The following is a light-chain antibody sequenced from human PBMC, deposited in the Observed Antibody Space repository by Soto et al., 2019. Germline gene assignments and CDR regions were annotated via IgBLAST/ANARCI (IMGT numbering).Light chain of an antibody. CDR1: QSLSSIY. CDR2: GAS. CDR3: QQYGSSGT. Sequence: EIVLTQSPGTLSLSPGQGATLSCRASQSLSSIYLAWYQQKPGQAPRLLIYGASNRATGIPDRFSGSGSGTDFTLTISRLEPEDFAVYYCQQYGSSGTFGRGTKVDI. V-gene: IGKV3-20*01. J-gene: IGKJ4*02.